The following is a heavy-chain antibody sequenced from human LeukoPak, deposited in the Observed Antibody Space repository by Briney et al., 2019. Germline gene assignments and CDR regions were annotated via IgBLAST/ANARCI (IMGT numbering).Heavy chain of an antibody. CDR1: GGSISSSSYY. Sequence: KTSETLSLTCTVSGGSISSSSYYWGWIRQPPGKGLEWIGTIYYSGSTYYNPSLKSRVTISVDTSKNQFSLKLISVTAADTAVYYCASYTSYYHAFDIWGQGTMVTVSS. CDR3: ASYTSYYHAFDI. V-gene: IGHV4-39*07. CDR2: IYYSGST. J-gene: IGHJ3*02. D-gene: IGHD2-2*01.